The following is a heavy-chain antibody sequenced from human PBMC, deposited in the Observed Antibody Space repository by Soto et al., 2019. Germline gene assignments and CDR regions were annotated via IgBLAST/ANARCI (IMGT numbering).Heavy chain of an antibody. V-gene: IGHV1-18*01. D-gene: IGHD6-19*01. Sequence: QVQLVQSGAEVKESGASVKVSCKASGYTFTNYGVAWVRRAPGPGLEWMGWISGSNGDTKYAQNLQNRVSMTTDTSTNTAYMELRSLRPDDTAIYFCGRGGLAVSGTYDYWGQGTLVTVSS. CDR2: ISGSNGDT. CDR3: GRGGLAVSGTYDY. CDR1: GYTFTNYG. J-gene: IGHJ4*02.